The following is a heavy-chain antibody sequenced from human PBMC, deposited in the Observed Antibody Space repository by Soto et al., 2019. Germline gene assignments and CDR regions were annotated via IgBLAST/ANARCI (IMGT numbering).Heavy chain of an antibody. Sequence: QVQLVQSGAEVKKPGASVKVSCKASGYSFTSYDMHWVRQATGHGLEWMGWMNPNSGDTEYAQKFQGRVSMTRYTSTRLAYMELSSLTSEDTAVYYCARVGFLVGSPIDGWGHGTLVTVSS. CDR3: ARVGFLVGSPIDG. CDR2: MNPNSGDT. D-gene: IGHD2-8*02. J-gene: IGHJ4*01. V-gene: IGHV1-8*01. CDR1: GYSFTSYD.